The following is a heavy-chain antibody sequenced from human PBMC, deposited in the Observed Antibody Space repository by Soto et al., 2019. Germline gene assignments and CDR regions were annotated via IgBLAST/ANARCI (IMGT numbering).Heavy chain of an antibody. Sequence: WASVKVSCKASGYTFTGYYMHWVRQAPGQGLEWMGWINPNSGGTNYAQKFQGRVTMTRDTSISTAYMELSRLRSDDTAVYYCARDLHYYGSGKRGMDVWGQGTTVTVSS. V-gene: IGHV1-2*02. CDR2: INPNSGGT. J-gene: IGHJ6*02. CDR3: ARDLHYYGSGKRGMDV. CDR1: GYTFTGYY. D-gene: IGHD3-10*01.